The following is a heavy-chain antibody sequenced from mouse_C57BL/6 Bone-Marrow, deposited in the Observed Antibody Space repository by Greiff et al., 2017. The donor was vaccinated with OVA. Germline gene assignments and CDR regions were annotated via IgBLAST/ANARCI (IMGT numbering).Heavy chain of an antibody. D-gene: IGHD1-1*01. V-gene: IGHV1-26*01. CDR1: GYTFTDYY. Sequence: EVKLQQSGPELVKPGASVKISCKASGYTFTDYYMNWVKQSHGKSLEWIGDINPNNGGTSYNQKFKGKATLTVDKSSSTAYMELRSLTSEDSAVYYCAKGLITTVVPYAMDYWGQGTSVTVSS. J-gene: IGHJ4*01. CDR2: INPNNGGT. CDR3: AKGLITTVVPYAMDY.